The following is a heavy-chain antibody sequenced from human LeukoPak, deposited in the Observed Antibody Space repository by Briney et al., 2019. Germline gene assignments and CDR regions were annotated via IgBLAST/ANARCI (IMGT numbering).Heavy chain of an antibody. J-gene: IGHJ6*04. D-gene: IGHD3-3*01. CDR3: AGDFNLAIFGGTLDA. CDR1: GGSISSSSYY. V-gene: IGHV4-61*09. CDR2: ISQSGST. Sequence: PSQTLSLTCTVSGGSISSSSYYWSWIRQPAGKGLEWIGYISQSGSTYYNPSLKSRLTISVDTSKNQFSLNVSSATAADTAVYFCAGDFNLAIFGGTLDAWGKGPRSSSPQ.